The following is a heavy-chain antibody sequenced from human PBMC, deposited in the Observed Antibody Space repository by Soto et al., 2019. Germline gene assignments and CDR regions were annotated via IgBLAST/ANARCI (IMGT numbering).Heavy chain of an antibody. CDR3: AKDAYDSSGYYYSA. CDR2: ISGSGGST. CDR1: GFTFSSYA. D-gene: IGHD3-22*01. Sequence: EVQLLESGGGLVQPGGSLRLSCAASGFTFSSYAMSWVRQAPGKGLEWVSAISGSGGSTYYADSVKGRFTISRDNCKNMLYLQMNSLRAEDTAVYYCAKDAYDSSGYYYSAWGQGTLVRVSS. J-gene: IGHJ5*02. V-gene: IGHV3-23*01.